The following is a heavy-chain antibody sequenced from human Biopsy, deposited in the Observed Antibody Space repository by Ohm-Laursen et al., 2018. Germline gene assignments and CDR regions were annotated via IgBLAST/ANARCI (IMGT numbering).Heavy chain of an antibody. CDR3: AREDYYTWFDP. D-gene: IGHD2/OR15-2a*01. Sequence: SETLSLTCTVSGGSINGGSYYWSWLPQPPGKGLEWIGYIYYSGNTHYNPSLKSRVTMSIDTSKNQFSLRLSSVTSADTAVYYCAREDYYTWFDPWGQGTLVIVSS. V-gene: IGHV4-61*01. CDR2: IYYSGNT. J-gene: IGHJ5*02. CDR1: GGSINGGSYY.